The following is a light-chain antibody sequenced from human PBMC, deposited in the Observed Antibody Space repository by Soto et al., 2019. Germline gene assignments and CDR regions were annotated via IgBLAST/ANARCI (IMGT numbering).Light chain of an antibody. CDR3: QQYGSSPT. V-gene: IGKV3-20*01. CDR1: QSVSSN. CDR2: GAS. Sequence: EIVMTHSPATLSVSPGERATLSFSSSQSVSSNLAWYQQKPGQAPRLLIYGASNRATGIPARFSGSGSGTDFTLTISRLEPEDFAVYYCQQYGSSPTFGQGTKVDIK. J-gene: IGKJ1*01.